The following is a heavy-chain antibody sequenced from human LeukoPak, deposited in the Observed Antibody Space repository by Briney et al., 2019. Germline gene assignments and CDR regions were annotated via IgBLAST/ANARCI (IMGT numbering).Heavy chain of an antibody. Sequence: GGSLRLSCAASGFTVSSNYMSWVRQAPGKGLEWVSVIYSGGSTYYADSVKGRFTISRDNSKNTLYLQMNSLRAEDTAVHYCARALDPLYYFDFWGQGTLVTVSS. J-gene: IGHJ4*02. CDR1: GFTVSSNY. CDR3: ARALDPLYYFDF. V-gene: IGHV3-53*05. CDR2: IYSGGST.